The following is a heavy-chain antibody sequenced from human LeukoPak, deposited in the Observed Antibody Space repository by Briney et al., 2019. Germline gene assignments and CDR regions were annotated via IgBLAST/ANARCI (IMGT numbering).Heavy chain of an antibody. Sequence: PSQTLSLTCTISGGSISSGSYFWRWIRQPPGKGLEWIGRIYTSGSTNYNPSLKSRVTISVDTSKNQFSLKLSSVTAADTAVYYCAREGPNSSGLDYWGQGTLVTVSS. D-gene: IGHD3-22*01. CDR1: GGSISSGSYF. J-gene: IGHJ4*02. CDR3: AREGPNSSGLDY. CDR2: IYTSGST. V-gene: IGHV4-61*02.